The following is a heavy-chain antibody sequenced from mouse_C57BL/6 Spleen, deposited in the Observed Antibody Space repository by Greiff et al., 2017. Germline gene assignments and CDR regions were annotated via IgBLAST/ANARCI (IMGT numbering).Heavy chain of an antibody. V-gene: IGHV1-52*01. CDR3: ARGGWESSLYWYFDV. CDR1: GYTFTSYW. CDR2: IDPSDSET. J-gene: IGHJ1*03. D-gene: IGHD4-1*01. Sequence: VKLQQPGAELVRPGSSVKLSCKASGYTFTSYWMHWVKQRPIQGLEWIGNIDPSDSETHYNQKFKDKATLTVDKSSSTAYMQLSSLTSEDSAVYYCARGGWESSLYWYFDVWGTGTTVTVSS.